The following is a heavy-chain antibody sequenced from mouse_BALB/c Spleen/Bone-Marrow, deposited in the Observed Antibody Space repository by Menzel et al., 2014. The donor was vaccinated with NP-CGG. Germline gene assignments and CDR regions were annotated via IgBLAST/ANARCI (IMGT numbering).Heavy chain of an antibody. Sequence: DVHLVESGGGLVQPGGSRKLSCAASGFTFSSFGMHWVRQAPEKGLEWVAYVSGGSSIIYYADTVKGRFTISRDNPKNTLFLQMTSLRSEDTAIYHCARKDYFGYAAMDYWGQGTSVTVSS. CDR2: VSGGSSII. V-gene: IGHV5-17*02. J-gene: IGHJ4*01. D-gene: IGHD1-2*01. CDR3: ARKDYFGYAAMDY. CDR1: GFTFSSFG.